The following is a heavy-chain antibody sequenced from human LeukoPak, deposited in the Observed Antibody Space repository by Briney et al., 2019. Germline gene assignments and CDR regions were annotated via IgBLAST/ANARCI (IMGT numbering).Heavy chain of an antibody. V-gene: IGHV3-7*01. J-gene: IGHJ4*02. D-gene: IGHD4-17*01. CDR3: ASLGGNYGDSWFDY. CDR1: GFTFSSYW. CDR2: IKRDGSEK. Sequence: GGSLRLSCAASGFTFSSYWMSWVRQAPGKGLEWVANIKRDGSEKYYVDSVKGRFTISRDNAKNSLYLQMDSLRAEDTAVYYCASLGGNYGDSWFDYWGQGTLVTVSS.